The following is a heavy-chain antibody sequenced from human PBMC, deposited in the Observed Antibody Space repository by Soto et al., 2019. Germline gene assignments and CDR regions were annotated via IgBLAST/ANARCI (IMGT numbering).Heavy chain of an antibody. CDR3: ARSAAAGYYFDY. CDR2: ISYDGSNK. J-gene: IGHJ4*02. D-gene: IGHD6-13*01. CDR1: GFTFSSYG. Sequence: GGSLRLSCAASGFTFSSYGMHWVRQAPGKGLEWVAVISYDGSNKYYADSVKGRFTISRDNSKNTLYLQMNSLRAEDTAVYYCARSAAAGYYFDYWGQGTLVTVSS. V-gene: IGHV3-30*03.